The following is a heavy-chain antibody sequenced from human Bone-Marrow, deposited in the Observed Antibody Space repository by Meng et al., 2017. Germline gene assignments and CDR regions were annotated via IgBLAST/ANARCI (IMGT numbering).Heavy chain of an antibody. D-gene: IGHD4-17*01. CDR2: ISSSSYI. V-gene: IGHV3-21*01. CDR1: GFTFSSYS. J-gene: IGHJ4*02. CDR3: ARDWDTDYGDYYYFDY. Sequence: GESLKISCAASGFTFSSYSMNWVRQAPGKGLEWVSSISSSSYIYYADSVKGRFTISRDNAKNSLYLQMNSLRAEDTAVYYCARDWDTDYGDYYYFDYWGQGTLVTVSS.